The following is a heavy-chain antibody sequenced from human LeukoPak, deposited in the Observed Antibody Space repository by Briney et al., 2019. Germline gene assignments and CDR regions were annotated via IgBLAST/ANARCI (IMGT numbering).Heavy chain of an antibody. V-gene: IGHV3-23*01. D-gene: IGHD3-16*01. Sequence: GGSLRLSCAASGFTFSSYWMSWVRQAPGKGLEWVSAISGSGGSTYYADSVKGRFAISRDNSKNTLSLQVNSLRAEDTALYYCARSGAVRFDYWGQGTLVTVSS. CDR1: GFTFSSYW. CDR2: ISGSGGST. J-gene: IGHJ4*02. CDR3: ARSGAVRFDY.